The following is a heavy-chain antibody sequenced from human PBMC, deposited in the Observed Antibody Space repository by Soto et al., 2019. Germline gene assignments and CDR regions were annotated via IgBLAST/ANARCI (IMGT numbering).Heavy chain of an antibody. CDR3: ARDLAVTRDYGLDV. CDR1: GGSISNNY. D-gene: IGHD4-17*01. CDR2: IYYSGST. J-gene: IGHJ6*02. V-gene: IGHV4-59*01. Sequence: SETLSLTCTVSGGSISNNYWSWIRQPPGKGLEWIGDIYYSGSTNYNPSLKSRVTISLDTSKNQFSLKLSSVTAADTAVYYCARDLAVTRDYGLDVWGQGTTVTVSS.